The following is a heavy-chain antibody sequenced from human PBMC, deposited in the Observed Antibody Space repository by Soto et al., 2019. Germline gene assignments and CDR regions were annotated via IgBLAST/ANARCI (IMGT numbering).Heavy chain of an antibody. CDR3: ARDYGGNSGLDY. Sequence: QVQLQESGPGLVKPSQTLSLTCTVSGDSISSGDYYWSWIRQPPGKGLEWIGFVFHSGYTKYNPSLESRLSISVDTSQNLFSLKLRSATVADTAVYYCARDYGGNSGLDYWGRGTLVTVSS. CDR2: VFHSGYT. V-gene: IGHV4-30-4*01. D-gene: IGHD4-17*01. J-gene: IGHJ4*02. CDR1: GDSISSGDYY.